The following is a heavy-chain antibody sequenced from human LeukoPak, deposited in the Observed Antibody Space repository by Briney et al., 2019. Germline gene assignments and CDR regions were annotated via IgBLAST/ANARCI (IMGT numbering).Heavy chain of an antibody. Sequence: PGGSLRLSCAASGFTFSTYGMHWVRQAPGKGLEWVAFMRNDGSNKYYADSVRGRFTISRDNSKNTLYLQMNSLKAEDTAVYYCAKANTVGGSNNLGYFHHWGQGTLVTVSS. CDR2: MRNDGSNK. J-gene: IGHJ1*01. CDR3: AKANTVGGSNNLGYFHH. CDR1: GFTFSTYG. D-gene: IGHD5-12*01. V-gene: IGHV3-30*02.